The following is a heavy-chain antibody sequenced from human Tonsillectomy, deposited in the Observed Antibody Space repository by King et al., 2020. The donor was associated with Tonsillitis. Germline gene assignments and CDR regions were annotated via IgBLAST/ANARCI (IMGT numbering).Heavy chain of an antibody. CDR2: ISYDGSNK. J-gene: IGHJ4*02. Sequence: VQLVESGGGVVQPGRSLRLSCAASGFTFSSYAMHWVRQAPGKGLEWVAVISYDGSNKYYADSVKGRFTISRDNSKNTLYLQMNSLRVEDTAVYYCARGGLEGGSGRPFAYWGQGTLVTVSS. CDR1: GFTFSSYA. CDR3: ARGGLEGGSGRPFAY. V-gene: IGHV3-30-3*01. D-gene: IGHD6-19*01.